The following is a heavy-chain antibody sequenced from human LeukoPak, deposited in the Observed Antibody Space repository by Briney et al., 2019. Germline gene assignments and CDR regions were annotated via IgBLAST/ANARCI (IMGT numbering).Heavy chain of an antibody. J-gene: IGHJ3*02. Sequence: GGSLRLSCAASGFTFSNYNMNWVRQPPGKGLEWVSSISASSIYIYYADSVKGRFSISRDNAKNSLYLQMNGLRADETAVYFCARFIASPGPDAFDIWGQGTLVTVSS. V-gene: IGHV3-21*01. D-gene: IGHD6-13*01. CDR1: GFTFSNYN. CDR2: ISASSIYI. CDR3: ARFIASPGPDAFDI.